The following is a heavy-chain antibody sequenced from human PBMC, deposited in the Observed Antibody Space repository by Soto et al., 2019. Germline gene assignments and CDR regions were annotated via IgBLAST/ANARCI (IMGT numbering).Heavy chain of an antibody. CDR1: GGSISSYY. D-gene: IGHD4-17*01. CDR2: IYYSGST. Sequence: SETLSLTCTVSGGSISSYYWSWIRQPPGKGLEWIGYIYYSGSTNYNPSLKSRVTISVDTSKNQFPLKLSSVTAADTAVYYCARGGATVTGPSGYWGQGTLVTFSS. J-gene: IGHJ4*02. V-gene: IGHV4-59*08. CDR3: ARGGATVTGPSGY.